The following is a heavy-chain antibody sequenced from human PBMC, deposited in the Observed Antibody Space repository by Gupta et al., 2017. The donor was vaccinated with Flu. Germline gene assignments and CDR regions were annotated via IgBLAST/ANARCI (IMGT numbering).Heavy chain of an antibody. V-gene: IGHV4-38-2*02. CDR2: IYHSGST. Sequence: VHLQDSGPGLVKPSATLSLTCTVSGFSIRSGYYWGWIRQPPGKGLEWIGSIYHSGSTYYNPSIKSRVTRSGDMSKNQFSLKLSSVTAADTAVYYCAREDCSGGSCLDAFDIWGQGTMVTVSS. J-gene: IGHJ3*02. CDR1: GFSIRSGYY. D-gene: IGHD2-15*01. CDR3: AREDCSGGSCLDAFDI.